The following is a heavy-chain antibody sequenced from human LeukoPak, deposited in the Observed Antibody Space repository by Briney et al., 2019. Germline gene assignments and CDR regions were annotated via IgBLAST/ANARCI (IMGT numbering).Heavy chain of an antibody. J-gene: IGHJ6*03. CDR3: AKDRAWGSDYYYYMDV. CDR2: ISGSGGST. V-gene: IGHV3-23*01. D-gene: IGHD1-26*01. CDR1: GFTFSSYA. Sequence: GGSLRLSCAASGFTFSSYAMSWVRQAPGKGLEWVSAISGSGGSTYYADSVKGRFTISRDNSKNTLYLQMNSLRAEDTAVYYCAKDRAWGSDYYYYMDVWGKGTTVTVSS.